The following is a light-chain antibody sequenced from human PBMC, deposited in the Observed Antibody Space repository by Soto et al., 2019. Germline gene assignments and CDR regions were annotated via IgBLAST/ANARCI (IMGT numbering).Light chain of an antibody. Sequence: EIVLTQSPGTLSLSPGERATLSCRASQSVACTSLAWYRHKPGQAPRLLIYGASNRDTGIPDRFSGSASGTDFTLAISRLEPEDFAVYYCQQYGSSRDTFGQGTKLEIK. CDR2: GAS. J-gene: IGKJ2*01. CDR3: QQYGSSRDT. V-gene: IGKV3-20*01. CDR1: QSVACTS.